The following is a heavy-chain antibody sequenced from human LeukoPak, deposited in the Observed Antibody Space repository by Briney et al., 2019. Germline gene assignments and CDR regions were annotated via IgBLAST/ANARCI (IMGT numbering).Heavy chain of an antibody. CDR1: GDSFISYL. V-gene: IGHV1-69*13. J-gene: IGHJ4*02. D-gene: IGHD2-15*01. Sequence: SVKVSCKASGDSFISYLISWVRQVPGQGPEWLGQITPIFGKPNYAQKFQGRVTITADESTSSAYMELRGLRSEDTAVYYCARGTYLGFCNSSSCPGAFDYWGQGTLVTVSS. CDR3: ARGTYLGFCNSSSCPGAFDY. CDR2: ITPIFGKP.